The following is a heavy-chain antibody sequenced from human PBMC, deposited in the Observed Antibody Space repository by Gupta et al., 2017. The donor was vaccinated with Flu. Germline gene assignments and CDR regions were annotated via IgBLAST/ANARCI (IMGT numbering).Heavy chain of an antibody. CDR2: ISGSGGIT. J-gene: IGHJ4*02. CDR1: GFTVRGYV. V-gene: IGHV3-23*01. Sequence: EVALLESGGGLIQPGGSLRLSCAASGFTVRGYVMSWVRQTPGKGLEWVSLISGSGGITSYADSVKGRFTISRDNAKNTLYLQMDNLRAEDTAMYYCARDMSGYFHFDSWGQGSQVTVSS. CDR3: ARDMSGYFHFDS. D-gene: IGHD3-9*01.